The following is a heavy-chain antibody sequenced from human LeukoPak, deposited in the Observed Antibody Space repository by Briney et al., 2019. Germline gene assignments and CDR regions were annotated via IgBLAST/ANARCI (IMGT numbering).Heavy chain of an antibody. CDR2: ISSSGSTI. D-gene: IGHD3-3*01. V-gene: IGHV3-11*04. CDR1: GFTFSDYY. Sequence: GGSLRLSCAASGFTFSDYYMSWIRQAPGNGLEGVSYISSSGSTIYYADSVKGRFTISRDYAKNSLYLQMNSLRAEDTAVYYCARSSDFWSGYYPGAFDIWGQGTMVTVSS. CDR3: ARSSDFWSGYYPGAFDI. J-gene: IGHJ3*02.